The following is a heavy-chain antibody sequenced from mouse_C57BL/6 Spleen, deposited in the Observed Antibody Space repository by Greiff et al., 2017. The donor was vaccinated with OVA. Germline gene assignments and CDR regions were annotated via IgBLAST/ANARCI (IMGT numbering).Heavy chain of an antibody. J-gene: IGHJ2*01. CDR2: ISSGGDYI. V-gene: IGHV5-9-1*02. D-gene: IGHD2-4*01. Sequence: DVQLVESGEGLVKPGGSLKLSCAASGFTFSSYAMSWVRQTPEKRLEWVAYISSGGDYIYYVDTVKGRFTISRDNARNTLYLQMSSLKSEDTAMYYCTRGAVYYDYDGGFDYWGQGTTLTVSS. CDR1: GFTFSSYA. CDR3: TRGAVYYDYDGGFDY.